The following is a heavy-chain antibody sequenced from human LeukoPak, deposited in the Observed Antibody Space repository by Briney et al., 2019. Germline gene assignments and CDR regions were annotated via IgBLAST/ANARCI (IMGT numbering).Heavy chain of an antibody. CDR1: GFTLSSYS. CDR3: ARVGGENWFDP. J-gene: IGHJ5*02. V-gene: IGHV3-48*01. Sequence: PGGSLRLSCAASGFTLSSYSMNWVRQAPGKGLEWVSYISSSSTIYYADSVKGRFTISRDNAKNSLYLQMNSLRAEDTAVYYCARVGGENWFDPWGQGTLVTVSS. CDR2: ISSSSTI. D-gene: IGHD3-16*01.